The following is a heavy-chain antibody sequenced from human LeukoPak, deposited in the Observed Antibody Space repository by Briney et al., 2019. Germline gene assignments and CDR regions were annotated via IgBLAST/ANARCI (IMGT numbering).Heavy chain of an antibody. V-gene: IGHV4-59*01. CDR1: GGSISSYY. Sequence: SETLSLTCTVSGGSISSYYWSWIRQPPGKGLEWIGYIYYSGSTNYNPSLKSRVTISVDTSKNQFSLKLSSVTAADTAVYYCARFSGSGSYYAVYYYGMDVWGQGTTVTVSS. CDR3: ARFSGSGSYYAVYYYGMDV. D-gene: IGHD3-10*01. CDR2: IYYSGST. J-gene: IGHJ6*02.